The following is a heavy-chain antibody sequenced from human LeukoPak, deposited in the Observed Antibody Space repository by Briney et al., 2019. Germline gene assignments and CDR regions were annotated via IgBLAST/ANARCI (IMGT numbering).Heavy chain of an antibody. D-gene: IGHD6-19*01. CDR2: IYHSGST. Sequence: PSETLSLTCTVSGYSISSGYYWGWIRQPPGKGLEWIGSIYHSGSTYYNPSLKSRVTISVDTSKNQFSLKLSSVTAADTAVYYCARGFLSVAGYYYYGMDVWGQGTTVTVSS. V-gene: IGHV4-38-2*02. CDR1: GYSISSGYY. CDR3: ARGFLSVAGYYYYGMDV. J-gene: IGHJ6*02.